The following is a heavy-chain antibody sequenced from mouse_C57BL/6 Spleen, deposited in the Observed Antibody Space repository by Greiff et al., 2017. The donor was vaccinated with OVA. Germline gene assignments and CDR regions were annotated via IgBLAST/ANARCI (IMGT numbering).Heavy chain of an antibody. CDR2: IWRGGST. CDR3: AKNRGIYGAYFDV. D-gene: IGHD1-1*01. V-gene: IGHV2-5*01. CDR1: GFSLTSYG. Sequence: VQLQQSGPGLVQPSQSLSITCTVSGFSLTSYGVHWVRQSPGKGLEWLGVIWRGGSTDYNAAFMSRLSITKDNSKSQVFFKMNSLQADDTAIYXCAKNRGIYGAYFDVWGTGTTVTVSS. J-gene: IGHJ1*03.